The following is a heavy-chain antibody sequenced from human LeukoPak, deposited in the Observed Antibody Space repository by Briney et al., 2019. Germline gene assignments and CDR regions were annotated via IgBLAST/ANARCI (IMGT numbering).Heavy chain of an antibody. J-gene: IGHJ4*02. CDR2: IYYSAST. D-gene: IGHD1-7*01. Sequence: PSETLSLTCTVSGGSISSYYWSWLRQPPGKGLEWIGYIYYSASTNYNPSLKSRVTISLDTSKNQFSLKLTSMTAADTAVYYCARHSNWNYDYWGQGTLVTVSS. CDR3: ARHSNWNYDY. CDR1: GGSISSYY. V-gene: IGHV4-59*08.